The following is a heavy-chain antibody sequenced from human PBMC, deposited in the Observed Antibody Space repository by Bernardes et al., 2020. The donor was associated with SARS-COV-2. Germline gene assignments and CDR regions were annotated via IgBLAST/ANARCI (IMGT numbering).Heavy chain of an antibody. V-gene: IGHV4-59*01. CDR3: ARMSLGYCSSTSCDTAFDP. Sequence: SETLSLTCTVSGGSISSYYWSWIRQPPGKGLEWIWYIYYSGSTNYNPSLKSRVTISVDTSKNQFSLMLSSVTAADTAVYYCARMSLGYCSSTSCDTAFDPWGQGTLVTVSS. J-gene: IGHJ5*02. D-gene: IGHD2-2*01. CDR1: GGSISSYY. CDR2: IYYSGST.